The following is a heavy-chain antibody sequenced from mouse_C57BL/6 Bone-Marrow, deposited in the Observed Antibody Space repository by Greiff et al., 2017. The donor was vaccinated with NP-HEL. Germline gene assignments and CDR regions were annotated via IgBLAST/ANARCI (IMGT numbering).Heavy chain of an antibody. CDR1: GYAFSSSW. V-gene: IGHV1-82*01. Sequence: LVESGPELVKPGASVKISCKASGYAFSSSWMNWVKQRPGKGLEWIGRIYPGDGDTNYNGKFKGKATLTADKSSSTAYMQLSSLTSEDSAVYFCARGLPYAMDYWGQGTSVTVSS. D-gene: IGHD3-1*01. CDR3: ARGLPYAMDY. J-gene: IGHJ4*01. CDR2: IYPGDGDT.